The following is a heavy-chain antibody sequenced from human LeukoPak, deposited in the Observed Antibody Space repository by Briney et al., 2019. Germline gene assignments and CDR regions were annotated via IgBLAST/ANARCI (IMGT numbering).Heavy chain of an antibody. D-gene: IGHD6-13*01. CDR1: GGTFTSYY. CDR3: ARDRSLYSSTWYVPRDGFDI. CDR2: INPSGGST. Sequence: ASVKVSCKASGGTFTSYYMHWVRQAPGQGLEWMGIINPSGGSTSYAQKFQGRVTMTRDTSTSTVYMELSSLRSEDTAVYYCARDRSLYSSTWYVPRDGFDIWGQGTMVTVSS. V-gene: IGHV1-46*01. J-gene: IGHJ3*02.